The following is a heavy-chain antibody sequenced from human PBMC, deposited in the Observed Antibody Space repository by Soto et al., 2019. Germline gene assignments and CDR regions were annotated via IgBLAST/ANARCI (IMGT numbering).Heavy chain of an antibody. CDR2: ISATGGST. V-gene: IGHV3-23*01. J-gene: IGHJ4*02. D-gene: IGHD2-15*01. Sequence: EVQLLESGGDLVQPGGSLRLSCAASGFTFGIYAMTWVRQAPGKGLEWVSTISATGGSTIYADSVKGRFTISRDNSKNPLYLQMNSLRAEDTAIYYCAKDLSSYYYFDFWGQGTLVTVSS. CDR3: AKDLSSYYYFDF. CDR1: GFTFGIYA.